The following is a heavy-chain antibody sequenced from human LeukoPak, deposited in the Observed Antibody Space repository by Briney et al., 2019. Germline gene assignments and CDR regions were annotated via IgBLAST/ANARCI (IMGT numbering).Heavy chain of an antibody. D-gene: IGHD4-11*01. J-gene: IGHJ4*02. Sequence: PSETLSLTCAVYGGSFSDYYWNWIRQPPGKGLEWIGQINHSGSTNYNSSLKSRVTMSVDTSKNQFSLKLSSVTAADTAVYYCAGGLGRLPPGGYWGQGTLVTVSS. CDR1: GGSFSDYY. CDR2: INHSGST. CDR3: AGGLGRLPPGGY. V-gene: IGHV4-34*01.